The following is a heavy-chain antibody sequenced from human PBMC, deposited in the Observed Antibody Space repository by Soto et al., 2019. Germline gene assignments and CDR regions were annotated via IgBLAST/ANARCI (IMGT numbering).Heavy chain of an antibody. CDR2: ITNTGGDT. J-gene: IGHJ4*02. CDR3: AKASGESYPGSRVFDS. V-gene: IGHV3-23*01. CDR1: GFTFSDYA. Sequence: GGSLRLSCAASGFTFSDYAMNWVRQAPAKGLEWVSVITNTGGDTLYADPVKGRFTISRDNSKSTLYLQMNSLRAEDAAIYYCAKASGESYPGSRVFDSWGQGTRVTVSS. D-gene: IGHD3-10*01.